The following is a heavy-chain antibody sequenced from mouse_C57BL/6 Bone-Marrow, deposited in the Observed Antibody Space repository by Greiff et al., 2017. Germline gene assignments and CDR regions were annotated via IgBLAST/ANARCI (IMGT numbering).Heavy chain of an antibody. J-gene: IGHJ4*01. Sequence: QVQLQQPGAELVKPGASVKLSCKASGYTFTRYWMPWVKQRPGRGLEWIGRIDPNSGGTKYNEKFKSKATLTVDQPSSTAYMQLSSLTSEDSAVYYCSRGGAVVGPYAIDYRGQGTSVTFSS. V-gene: IGHV1-72*01. CDR1: GYTFTRYW. CDR2: IDPNSGGT. CDR3: SRGGAVVGPYAIDY. D-gene: IGHD1-1*01.